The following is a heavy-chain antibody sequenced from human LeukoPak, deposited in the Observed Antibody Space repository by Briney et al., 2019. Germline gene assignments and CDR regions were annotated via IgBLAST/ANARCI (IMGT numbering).Heavy chain of an antibody. V-gene: IGHV1-18*01. CDR1: GYTFINYG. D-gene: IGHD3-10*01. J-gene: IGHJ4*02. CDR3: ARDLTGTAGTD. CDR2: ISAYNGNT. Sequence: GASVTVSCTASGYTFINYGISWVRQAPGQGLEWMGWISAYNGNTNYAQKLQGRVTMTTDTSTSTAYMELRSLRSDDTAVYYCARDLTGTAGTDWGQGTLVTVSS.